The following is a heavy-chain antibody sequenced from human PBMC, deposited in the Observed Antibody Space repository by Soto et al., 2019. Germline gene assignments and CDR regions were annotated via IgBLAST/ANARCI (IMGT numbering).Heavy chain of an antibody. D-gene: IGHD2-15*01. CDR2: IRNKANSYAT. Sequence: GGSLRLSCTAAGVTCSVPSGHWVRQTSGKGLEWVGRIRNKANSYATAYAASVRGRFTISRDDSKNTAFLQMNSLNTEDTAVYYCISHAPEDMIRTWGQGTLVTVSS. J-gene: IGHJ4*02. CDR3: ISHAPEDMIRT. V-gene: IGHV3-73*01. CDR1: GVTCSVPS.